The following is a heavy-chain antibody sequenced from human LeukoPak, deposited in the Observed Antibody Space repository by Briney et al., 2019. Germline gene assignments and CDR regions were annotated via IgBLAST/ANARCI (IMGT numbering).Heavy chain of an antibody. CDR2: IRYDGSNK. V-gene: IGHV3-30*02. J-gene: IGHJ4*02. CDR1: GFTFSSYG. Sequence: PGGSLRLSCAASGFTFSSYGMHWVRQAPGKGLEWVAFIRYDGSNKYYADSVKGRFTISRDNSKNTLYLQMNSLRAEDTAVYYCARSRYYDSSFDYWGQGTLVTVSS. D-gene: IGHD3-22*01. CDR3: ARSRYYDSSFDY.